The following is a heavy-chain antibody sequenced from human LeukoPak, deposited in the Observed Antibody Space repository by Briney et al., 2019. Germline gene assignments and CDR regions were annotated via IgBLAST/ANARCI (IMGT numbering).Heavy chain of an antibody. CDR1: GGSISGTNW. CDR3: SRESGPFCPFGY. Sequence: SGTLSLTCGVSGGSISGTNWWSWVRQPPGQGLEWIGEISLAGQTNYNPSLNGRVTMSLDKSSNQLSLHLTSVTAADTATYFCSRESGPFCPFGYWGQGTLVIISS. CDR2: ISLAGQT. J-gene: IGHJ4*02. V-gene: IGHV4-4*02. D-gene: IGHD1-26*01.